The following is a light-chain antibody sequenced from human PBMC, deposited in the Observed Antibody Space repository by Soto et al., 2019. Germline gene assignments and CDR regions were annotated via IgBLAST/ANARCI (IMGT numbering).Light chain of an antibody. CDR1: QSISSY. Sequence: DIPMTQSPSSLSASIGDRVTITCRASQSISSYLNWYQQKQGKAPNLLIYAASNLQSGVPSRFSGSGSGTDFTLTISSLQPEDFATYYCQQSYNTPYTFGQGTKLEIE. CDR3: QQSYNTPYT. V-gene: IGKV1-39*01. J-gene: IGKJ2*01. CDR2: AAS.